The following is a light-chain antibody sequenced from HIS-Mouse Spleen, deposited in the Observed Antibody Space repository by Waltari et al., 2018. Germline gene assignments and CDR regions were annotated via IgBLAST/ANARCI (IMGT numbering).Light chain of an antibody. Sequence: QSALTQPAPVSGSPGQSITSSCTGTSSDVGSYNLVSWYQQHPGKAPQLMIYEGSKRPSGVSNRFSGSKSGNTASLTISGLQAEDEADYYCCSYAGSSTWVFGGGTKLTVL. V-gene: IGLV2-23*01. CDR3: CSYAGSSTWV. J-gene: IGLJ3*02. CDR1: SSDVGSYNL. CDR2: EGS.